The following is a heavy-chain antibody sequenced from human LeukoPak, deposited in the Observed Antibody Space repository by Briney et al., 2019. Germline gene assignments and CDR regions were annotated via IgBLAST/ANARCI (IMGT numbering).Heavy chain of an antibody. CDR2: ISYDGSNK. CDR1: GFTFSSYA. Sequence: AGSLRLSCAASGFTFSSYAMHWVRQAPGKGLEWVAVISYDGSNKYYADSVKGRFTISTDNSKNTLYLQMNSLGAAATTVYYCARGGGRYGITMPVSYWGQGTVVTVSS. D-gene: IGHD3-10*01. CDR3: ARGGGRYGITMPVSY. J-gene: IGHJ4*02. V-gene: IGHV3-30*04.